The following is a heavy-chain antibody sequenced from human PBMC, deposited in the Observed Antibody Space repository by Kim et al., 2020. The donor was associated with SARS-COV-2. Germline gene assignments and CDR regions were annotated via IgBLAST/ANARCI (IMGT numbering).Heavy chain of an antibody. CDR3: ARDKYYDSSGEEYNWFDP. V-gene: IGHV3-33*05. CDR1: GFTFSSYG. Sequence: GGSLRLSCAASGFTFSSYGMHWVRQAPGKGLEWVAVISYDGSNKYYADSVKGRFTISRDNSKNTLYLQMNSLRAEDTAVYYCARDKYYDSSGEEYNWFDPWGQGTLVTVSS. J-gene: IGHJ5*02. D-gene: IGHD3-22*01. CDR2: ISYDGSNK.